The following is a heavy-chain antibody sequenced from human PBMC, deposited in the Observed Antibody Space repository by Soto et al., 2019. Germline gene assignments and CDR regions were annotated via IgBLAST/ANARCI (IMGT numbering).Heavy chain of an antibody. V-gene: IGHV4-31*03. D-gene: IGHD6-6*01. J-gene: IGHJ6*02. CDR1: GGSISSGGYY. CDR2: IYYSGST. Sequence: QVQLQESGPGLVKPSQTLSLTCTVSGGSISSGGYYWSWIRQHPGKGLEWIGYIYYSGSTYYNPSLKRRVTISVDTSKNQFSLKLSSVTAADTAVYYCARVVGSSSIDYYYGMDVWGQGTTVTVSS. CDR3: ARVVGSSSIDYYYGMDV.